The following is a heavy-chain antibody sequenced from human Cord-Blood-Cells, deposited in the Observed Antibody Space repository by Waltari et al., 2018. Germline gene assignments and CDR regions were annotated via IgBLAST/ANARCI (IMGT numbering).Heavy chain of an antibody. CDR1: GGSFSGCY. Sequence: QVQLQQWGAGLLKPSETLSLTCAVYGGSFSGCYWSWIRQPPGKGLVWIGEINHSGSTNYNPSLKSRVTISVDTSKNQFSLKLSSVTAADTAVYYCARRGPGPGYSGSYYYYYYGMDVWGQGTTVTVSS. V-gene: IGHV4-34*01. CDR2: INHSGST. D-gene: IGHD1-26*01. CDR3: ARRGPGPGYSGSYYYYYYGMDV. J-gene: IGHJ6*02.